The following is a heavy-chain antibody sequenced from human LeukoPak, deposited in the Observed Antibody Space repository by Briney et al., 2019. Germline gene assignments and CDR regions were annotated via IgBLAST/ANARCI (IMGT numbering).Heavy chain of an antibody. J-gene: IGHJ4*02. D-gene: IGHD4-23*01. CDR1: GFTFSSYA. CDR2: ISGSGGST. V-gene: IGHV3-23*01. CDR3: AKYGGGRERGFDY. Sequence: GGSLRLSCAASGFTFSSYAMSWVRQAPGKGLEWVSAISGSGGSTYYADSVKGRFTISRDNSKNTLYLQMNSLRADDTAVYYCAKYGGGRERGFDYWGQGTLLTVSS.